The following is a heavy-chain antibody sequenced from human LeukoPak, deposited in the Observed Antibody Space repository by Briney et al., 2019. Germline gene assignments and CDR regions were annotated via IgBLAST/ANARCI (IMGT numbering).Heavy chain of an antibody. CDR1: GGTFSSYA. Sequence: SVKVSCKASGGTFSSYAISWVRQAPGQGLEWMGGIIPIFGTANYAQKFQGRVTITADESTSTAYMELSSLRSEDTAVYYCASSPGFGYQLPLYNYYYYGMDVWGQGTTVTVSS. V-gene: IGHV1-69*13. D-gene: IGHD2-2*01. CDR2: IIPIFGTA. J-gene: IGHJ6*02. CDR3: ASSPGFGYQLPLYNYYYYGMDV.